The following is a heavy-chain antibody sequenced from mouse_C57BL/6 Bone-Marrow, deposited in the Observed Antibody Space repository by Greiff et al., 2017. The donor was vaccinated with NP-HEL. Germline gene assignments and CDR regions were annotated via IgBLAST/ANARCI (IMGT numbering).Heavy chain of an antibody. J-gene: IGHJ2*01. V-gene: IGHV5-4*03. CDR2: ISDGGSYT. Sequence: EVKLVESGGGLVKPGGSLKLSCAASGFTFSSYAMSWVRQTPEKRLEWVATISDGGSYTYYPDNVKGRFTISRDNAKNNLYLQMSHLKDEDTAMYYCASSIYYNGSSYYFDYWGQGTTLTVSS. CDR3: ASSIYYNGSSYYFDY. CDR1: GFTFSSYA. D-gene: IGHD1-1*01.